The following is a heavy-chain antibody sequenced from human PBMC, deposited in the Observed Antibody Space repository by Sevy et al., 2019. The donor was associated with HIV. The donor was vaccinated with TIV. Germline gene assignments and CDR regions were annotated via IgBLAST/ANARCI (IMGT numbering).Heavy chain of an antibody. J-gene: IGHJ4*02. CDR2: MSYDGNNK. V-gene: IGHV3-30-3*01. CDR3: VGMATADFHL. CDR1: RFTFSNYA. Sequence: GGSLRLSCAASRFTFSNYAIHWVRQAPGKGLEWVAVMSYDGNNKYYSDSVKGRFSISRDNSNNTLYLQLNSLRPEDTALYYCVGMATADFHLWGQGTLVTVSS. D-gene: IGHD6-13*01.